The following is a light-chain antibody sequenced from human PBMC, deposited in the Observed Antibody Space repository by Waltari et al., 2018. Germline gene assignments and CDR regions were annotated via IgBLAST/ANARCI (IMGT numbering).Light chain of an antibody. CDR2: DTS. Sequence: EIVLTQSPAILSLSPGERASLSCRASQSVTNNLAWYQQKPGQAPRLLIYDTSNRATGIPARFSGSGSGTDFTLTISRLEPEDFAVYYCQQRRDWPPTFGGGTKVEIK. V-gene: IGKV3-11*01. J-gene: IGKJ4*01. CDR3: QQRRDWPPT. CDR1: QSVTNN.